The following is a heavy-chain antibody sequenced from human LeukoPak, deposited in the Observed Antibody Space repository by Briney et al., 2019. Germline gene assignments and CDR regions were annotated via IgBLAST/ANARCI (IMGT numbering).Heavy chain of an antibody. CDR1: GGSISSYY. J-gene: IGHJ3*02. Sequence: PSETLSFTCTVSGGSISSYYWSWIRQPPGKGLEWIGYIYYSGSTNYNPSLKSRVTISVDTSKNQFSLKLSSVTAADTAVYYCARENSYGSHDAFDIWGQGTMVTVSS. CDR2: IYYSGST. V-gene: IGHV4-59*12. D-gene: IGHD5-18*01. CDR3: ARENSYGSHDAFDI.